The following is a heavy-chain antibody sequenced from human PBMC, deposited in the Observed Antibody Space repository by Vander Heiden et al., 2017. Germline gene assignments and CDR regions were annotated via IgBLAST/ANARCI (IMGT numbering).Heavy chain of an antibody. V-gene: IGHV3-30-3*01. CDR1: GFTFSGYA. D-gene: IGHD5-18*01. J-gene: IGHJ6*02. CDR3: ARDRPGYYYYYYGMDV. CDR2: ISYDGSNK. Sequence: QVQLVESGGGVVQPGGSLGLSCAASGFTFSGYAMHWVRQAPGKGLEWVAVISYDGSNKYYADSVKGRFTISRDNSKNTLYLQMNSLRAEDTAVYYCARDRPGYYYYYYGMDVWGQGTTVTVSS.